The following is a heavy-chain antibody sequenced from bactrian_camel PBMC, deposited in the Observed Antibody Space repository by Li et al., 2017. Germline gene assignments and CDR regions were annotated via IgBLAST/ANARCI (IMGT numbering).Heavy chain of an antibody. Sequence: HVQLVESGGGSVQAGGSLTLSCAATGFSFDESDMGWYRQAPGSQCELVAGILSGGSLYYADFVKGRFTIPRDNAKNTLYLQIDTLKPEDTALYYCAADRDPELREHCRGPYCCTPRVQDDFGSWGQGTQVTVS. J-gene: IGHJ6*01. CDR2: ILSGGSL. CDR1: GFSFDESD. D-gene: IGHD1*01. V-gene: IGHV3S55*01. CDR3: AADRDPELREHCRGPYCCTPRVQDDFGS.